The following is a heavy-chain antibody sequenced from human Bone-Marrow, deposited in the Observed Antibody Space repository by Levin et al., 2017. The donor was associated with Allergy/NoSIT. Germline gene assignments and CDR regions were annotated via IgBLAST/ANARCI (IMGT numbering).Heavy chain of an antibody. Sequence: GESLKISCAASGFSFRSYGMHWVRQAPGKGLEWVGLISYDGSFTFYGDSVKGRLPISRDNSNNTLFLQMDSLRAEDTAIYYCAKSPTLTGYYEWFDPWGQGTLVTVSS. CDR1: GFSFRSYG. D-gene: IGHD3-9*01. CDR3: AKSPTLTGYYEWFDP. V-gene: IGHV3-30*18. J-gene: IGHJ5*02. CDR2: ISYDGSFT.